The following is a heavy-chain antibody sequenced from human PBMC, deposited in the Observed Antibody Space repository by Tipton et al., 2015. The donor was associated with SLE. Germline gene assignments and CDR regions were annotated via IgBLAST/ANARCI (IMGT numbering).Heavy chain of an antibody. CDR3: AKDIMAAPEGPSEYYHYGLDV. CDR1: GFTFDDYA. CDR2: ISWNSGKI. V-gene: IGHV3-9*01. Sequence: SLRLSCAASGFTFDDYAMHWVRQAPGKGLEWVSGISWNSGKIGYADSVKGRFTISRDNARNSLHLQMSSLRAEDTALYYCAKDIMAAPEGPSEYYHYGLDVWGQGTTVTVSS. J-gene: IGHJ6*02. D-gene: IGHD3-10*01.